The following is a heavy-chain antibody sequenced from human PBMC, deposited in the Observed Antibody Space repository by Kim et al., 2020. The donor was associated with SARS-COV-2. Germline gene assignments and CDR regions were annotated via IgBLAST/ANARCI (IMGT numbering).Heavy chain of an antibody. CDR1: GFTFSSYA. V-gene: IGHV3-23*01. CDR3: AKIHLRYLATIFLYGYSSGWGYFDY. J-gene: IGHJ4*02. Sequence: GGSLRLSCAASGFTFSSYAMSWVRQAPGKGLEWISAISGSGGSTYYADSVKGRFTISRDNSKNTLYLQMNSLRAEDTAVYYCAKIHLRYLATIFLYGYSSGWGYFDYWGQGTLVTVSS. D-gene: IGHD6-19*01. CDR2: ISGSGGST.